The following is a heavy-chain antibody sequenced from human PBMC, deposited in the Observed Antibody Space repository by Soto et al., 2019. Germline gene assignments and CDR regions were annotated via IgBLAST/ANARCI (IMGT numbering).Heavy chain of an antibody. D-gene: IGHD5-12*01. V-gene: IGHV3-23*01. CDR2: ISGGRRNT. J-gene: IGHJ6*02. CDR3: AKDKVGTTDVVATSLGGKVIYHYYGMDV. Sequence: PGWSRRLSCAASGFTFSNYGMSWVRQTPGKGLEWVSIISGGRRNTYYADSVKGRFTISRDYSKDTLYLEMSSLRVEDTAIYYCAKDKVGTTDVVATSLGGKVIYHYYGMDVWGQVTTVTVSS. CDR1: GFTFSNYG.